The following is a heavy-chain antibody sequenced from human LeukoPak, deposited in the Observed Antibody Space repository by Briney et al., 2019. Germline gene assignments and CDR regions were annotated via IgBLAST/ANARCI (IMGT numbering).Heavy chain of an antibody. J-gene: IGHJ4*02. V-gene: IGHV3-11*01. CDR2: ISSSGSTI. CDR3: AGDRSGYSGY. CDR1: GFTFTNSG. Sequence: GGSPRLSCAASGFTFTNSGMSWVRQAPGKGLEWVSYISSSGSTIYYADSVKGRFTISRDNAKNSLYLQMNSLRAEDTAVYYCAGDRSGYSGYWGQGTLVTVSS. D-gene: IGHD3-22*01.